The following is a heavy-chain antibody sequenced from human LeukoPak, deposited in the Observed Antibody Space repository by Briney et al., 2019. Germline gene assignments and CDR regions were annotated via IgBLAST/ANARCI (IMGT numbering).Heavy chain of an antibody. CDR1: GSTINSSH. V-gene: IGHV4-59*01. CDR3: ARDVGSLGGFVP. Sequence: PSETLSLTCSVSGSTINSSHWGWIRQPPGKGLEWIAYIYYSGGTNYNPSIKSRVTISLDTSKNQFSLRLTSVTAVDTAVCYCARDVGSLGGFVPWGQGTLVTVSS. J-gene: IGHJ5*02. CDR2: IYYSGGT. D-gene: IGHD1-26*01.